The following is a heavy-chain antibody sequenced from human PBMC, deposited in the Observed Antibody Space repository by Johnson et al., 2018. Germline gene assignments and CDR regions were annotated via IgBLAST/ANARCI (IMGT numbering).Heavy chain of an antibody. CDR1: GLPFSNYW. V-gene: IGHV3-7*01. Sequence: VQLVESGGGLVPPGGSLRLSCAASGLPFSNYWMFRVRQAPGKGLEWVATIKKDGRAKLYVDSVKGRFTMSRDNAKNSRYLQRNSLRDEDTAVYYCVGGVGWILQHWGQGTLVSVSS. CDR3: VGGVGWILQH. J-gene: IGHJ1*01. D-gene: IGHD1-26*01. CDR2: IKKDGRAK.